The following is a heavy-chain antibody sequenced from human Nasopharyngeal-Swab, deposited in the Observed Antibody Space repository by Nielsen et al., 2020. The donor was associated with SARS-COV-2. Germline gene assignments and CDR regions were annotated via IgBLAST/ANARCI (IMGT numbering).Heavy chain of an antibody. CDR1: GFTFSNAW. CDR2: IKSKTDGGTT. CDR3: TTEYGDYNYYYYYVMGV. J-gene: IGHJ6*02. V-gene: IGHV3-15*01. D-gene: IGHD4-17*01. Sequence: GESLKISCAASGFTFSNAWMNWVRQAPGKGLEWVGRIKSKTDGGTTDYAAPVKGRFTISRDDSKNTLYLQMNSLKTEDTAVYYCTTEYGDYNYYYYYVMGVWGQGTTVTVSS.